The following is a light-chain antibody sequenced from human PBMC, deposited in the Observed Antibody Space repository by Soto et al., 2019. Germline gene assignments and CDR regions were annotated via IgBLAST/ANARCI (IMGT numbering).Light chain of an antibody. J-gene: IGKJ4*01. CDR3: QQYDNLPLT. CDR1: QDISNY. Sequence: DIQMTQSPSSLSASVGDRVTMTSQASQDISNYLNWYQQKPGKAPKLLIYDASNLETGVPSRFSGSGSGTDFTFTISSLQPEDIATYYCQQYDNLPLTFGGGTKVDI. V-gene: IGKV1-33*01. CDR2: DAS.